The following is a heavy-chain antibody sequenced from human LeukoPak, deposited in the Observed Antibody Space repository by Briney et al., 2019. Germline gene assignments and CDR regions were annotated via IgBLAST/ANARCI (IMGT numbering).Heavy chain of an antibody. CDR2: IKSDGSST. Sequence: PGGSLRLSCAASGFTFSSYWMHWVRQAPGKRLVWVSRIKSDGSSTSYADSVKGRFTISRDNAKNTLYLQMNSLRAEDTAVYYCARGSYYYDSSGYSPGAYWGQGTLVTVSS. V-gene: IGHV3-74*01. J-gene: IGHJ4*02. D-gene: IGHD3-22*01. CDR1: GFTFSSYW. CDR3: ARGSYYYDSSGYSPGAY.